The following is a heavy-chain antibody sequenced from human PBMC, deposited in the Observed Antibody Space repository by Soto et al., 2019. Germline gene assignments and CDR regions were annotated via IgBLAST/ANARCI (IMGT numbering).Heavy chain of an antibody. CDR3: ARPGGSVVTAIYFDY. CDR2: IYYSGST. CDR1: GGSISSSSYY. Sequence: SETLSLTCTVSGGSISSSSYYWGWIRQPPGKGLEWIGSIYYSGSTYYNPSLKSRVTISVDTSKNQFSLKLSSVTAADMAVYYCARPGGSVVTAIYFDYWGQGTPVTVSS. V-gene: IGHV4-39*01. D-gene: IGHD2-21*02. J-gene: IGHJ4*02.